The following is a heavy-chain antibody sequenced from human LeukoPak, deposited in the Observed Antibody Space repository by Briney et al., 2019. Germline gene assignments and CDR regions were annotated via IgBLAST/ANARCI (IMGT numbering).Heavy chain of an antibody. D-gene: IGHD3-22*01. CDR1: GFTFSSYG. V-gene: IGHV3-9*01. J-gene: IGHJ4*02. CDR3: AKDSDSSGYYLYYFDY. CDR2: ISWNSGSI. Sequence: GGSLRLSCAASGFTFSSYGMHWVRQAPGKGLEWVSGISWNSGSIGYADSVKGRFTISRDNAKNSLYLQMNSLRAEDTALYYCAKDSDSSGYYLYYFDYWGQGTLVTVSS.